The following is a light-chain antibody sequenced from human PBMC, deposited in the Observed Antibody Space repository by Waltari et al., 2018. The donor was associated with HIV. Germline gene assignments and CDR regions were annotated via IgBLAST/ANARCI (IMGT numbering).Light chain of an antibody. J-gene: IGKJ2*01. V-gene: IGKV3-15*01. Sequence: EIVMTQSPATLSVSPAERATLPCRASQSVSSNLAWYQQKPGQAPRLLIYSASTRATGIPARFSGSGSGTEFTLTISSLQSEDFAVYYCQQYNNWPPYTFGQGTKLEIK. CDR1: QSVSSN. CDR3: QQYNNWPPYT. CDR2: SAS.